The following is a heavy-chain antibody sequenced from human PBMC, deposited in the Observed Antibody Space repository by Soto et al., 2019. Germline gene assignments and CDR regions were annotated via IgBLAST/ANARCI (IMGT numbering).Heavy chain of an antibody. D-gene: IGHD6-19*01. CDR1: GYTFTSYY. V-gene: IGHV1-46*01. J-gene: IGHJ4*02. Sequence: ASVKVSCKASGYTFTSYYMHWVRQAPGQGLEWMGIINPSGGSTSYAQKFQGRVTMTRDTSTSTVYMELSSLRSDDTAVYYCARDLAVARIDDRGQGTSVTVSS. CDR2: INPSGGST. CDR3: ARDLAVARIDD.